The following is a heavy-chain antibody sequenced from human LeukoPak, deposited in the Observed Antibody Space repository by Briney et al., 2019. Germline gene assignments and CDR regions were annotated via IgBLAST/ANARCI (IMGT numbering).Heavy chain of an antibody. Sequence: GGSLRLSCEASGFTFSSYAMHWVRQAPGKGLEYVSVVTSNGISTYYVDSVKGRFTISRDNSKNTVYLQMGSLRAEDMAVYYCVRGWYYDSSEYRTYYYGMDVWGQGTTVTVSS. CDR3: VRGWYYDSSEYRTYYYGMDV. D-gene: IGHD3-22*01. J-gene: IGHJ6*02. CDR2: VTSNGIST. V-gene: IGHV3-64*02. CDR1: GFTFSSYA.